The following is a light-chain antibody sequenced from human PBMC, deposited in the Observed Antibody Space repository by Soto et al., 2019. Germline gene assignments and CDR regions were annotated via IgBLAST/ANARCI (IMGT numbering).Light chain of an antibody. CDR3: SSYTHTGTLVV. CDR1: SSDVGGYNY. V-gene: IGLV2-14*01. CDR2: EVS. Sequence: QSALTQPASVSGSPGQSITISCTGTSSDVGGYNYVSWYQQHPGKAPKLMIYEVSNRPSGVSNRFSGSKSGNTASLTISGLQAEDDAEYYCSSYTHTGTLVVFGGGTKLTVL. J-gene: IGLJ2*01.